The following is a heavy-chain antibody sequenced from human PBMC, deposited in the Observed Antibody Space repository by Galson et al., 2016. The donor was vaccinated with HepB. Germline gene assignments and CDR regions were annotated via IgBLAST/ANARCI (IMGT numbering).Heavy chain of an antibody. D-gene: IGHD1-20*01. CDR1: GFTLSSAW. Sequence: SLRLSCAASGFTLSSAWMSWVRQAPGKGLEWVGRIKSKTAGGATDYATPVEGRFTISRDDSKNTLYLQMNNLRAEDTGIYYCTTINWKGHSDYWGQGTLVTVSS. CDR3: TTINWKGHSDY. J-gene: IGHJ4*02. CDR2: IKSKTAGGAT. V-gene: IGHV3-15*01.